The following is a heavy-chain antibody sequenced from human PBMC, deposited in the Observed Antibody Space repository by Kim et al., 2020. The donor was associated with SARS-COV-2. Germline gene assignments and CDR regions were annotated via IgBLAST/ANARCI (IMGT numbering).Heavy chain of an antibody. J-gene: IGHJ4*02. CDR2: ISSSSSYT. CDR3: AREGDGYETTNFDY. D-gene: IGHD2-21*01. V-gene: IGHV3-11*05. CDR1: GFTFSDYY. Sequence: GGSLRLSCAASGFTFSDYYMSWIRQAPGKGLEWVSYISSSSSYTNYADSVKGRFTISRDNAKNSLYLQMNSLRAEDTAVYYCAREGDGYETTNFDYWGQGTLVTVSS.